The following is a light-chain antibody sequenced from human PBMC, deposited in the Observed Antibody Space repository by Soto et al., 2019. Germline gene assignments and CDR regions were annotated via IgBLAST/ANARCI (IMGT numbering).Light chain of an antibody. V-gene: IGKV3-20*01. CDR3: QQYGTSPIT. J-gene: IGKJ5*01. Sequence: EIVMTQSPATLSVSPGARATLSCRASQSVSSYLAWYQQKPGQAPRLLIYDVSSRATGIPDRFSGSGSGTDFTLTISRLEPEDFTVFYCQQYGTSPITFGQGTRLEIK. CDR1: QSVSSY. CDR2: DVS.